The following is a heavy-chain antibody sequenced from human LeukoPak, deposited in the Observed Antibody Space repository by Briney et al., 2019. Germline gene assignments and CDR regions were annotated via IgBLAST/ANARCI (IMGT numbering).Heavy chain of an antibody. CDR2: ISYDGSNK. Sequence: GGSLRLSCAASGFTFSSYAMHWVRQAPGKGLEWVAVISYDGSNKYYADSVKGRFTISRDNSKNTLYLQMNSLRAGDTAVYYCAREYQWLVGVDYWGQGTLVTVSS. CDR3: AREYQWLVGVDY. CDR1: GFTFSSYA. J-gene: IGHJ4*02. V-gene: IGHV3-30*04. D-gene: IGHD6-19*01.